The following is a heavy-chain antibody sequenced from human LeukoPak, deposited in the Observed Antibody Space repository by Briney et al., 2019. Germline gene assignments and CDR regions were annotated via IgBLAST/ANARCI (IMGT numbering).Heavy chain of an antibody. V-gene: IGHV3-30*18. CDR1: GFTFSAYG. CDR2: ISYDGGNK. CDR3: AKEQNWNYEPGAFDI. J-gene: IGHJ3*02. D-gene: IGHD1-7*01. Sequence: GGSLRLSCAASGFTFSAYGMHWVRQAPGKGLEWVAVISYDGGNKYYADSVKGRFTISRDNSENTLYLQMNSLRAEDTAVYYCAKEQNWNYEPGAFDIWGQGTMVTVSS.